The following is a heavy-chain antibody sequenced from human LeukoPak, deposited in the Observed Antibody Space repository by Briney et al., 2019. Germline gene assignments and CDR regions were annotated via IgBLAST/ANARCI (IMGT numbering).Heavy chain of an antibody. CDR2: IYSSGST. CDR3: ARKSRGYDFPWFDP. V-gene: IGHV4-31*03. Sequence: PSETLSLTCTVSGGSIRSDGYYWGWLRQHPEKGLEWIVHIYSSGSTYYNPSLKSRVTISVDPSKNQFSLNLTGVTAADTAVYYCARKSRGYDFPWFDPWGQGILGTVSS. D-gene: IGHD5-12*01. CDR1: GGSIRSDGYY. J-gene: IGHJ5*02.